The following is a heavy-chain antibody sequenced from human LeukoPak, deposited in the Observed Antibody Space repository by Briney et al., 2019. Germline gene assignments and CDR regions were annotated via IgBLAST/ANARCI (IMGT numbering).Heavy chain of an antibody. Sequence: SVKVSCKASGGTFNSYAISWVRQAPGQGLEWMGGIIPIFGTANYAQKFQGRVTITTDESTSTAYMELSSLRSEDTAVYYCARGGYYYDSSGLWQDIWGQGTMVTVSS. J-gene: IGHJ3*02. CDR1: GGTFNSYA. D-gene: IGHD3-22*01. CDR2: IIPIFGTA. CDR3: ARGGYYYDSSGLWQDI. V-gene: IGHV1-69*05.